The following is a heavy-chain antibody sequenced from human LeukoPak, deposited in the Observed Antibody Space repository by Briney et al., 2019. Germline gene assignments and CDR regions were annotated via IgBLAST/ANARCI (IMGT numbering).Heavy chain of an antibody. D-gene: IGHD3-10*01. Sequence: SETLSLTCAVYGGSFSGYHWNWVRQPPGKGLEWLGEINHSGSTYYNPSLESRVTISVDTSKKHFSLKLRSVTAADTAVYYCARAAGSGTYRDAFGIWGQGTMVTVSS. CDR3: ARAAGSGTYRDAFGI. J-gene: IGHJ3*02. CDR2: INHSGST. V-gene: IGHV4-34*01. CDR1: GGSFSGYH.